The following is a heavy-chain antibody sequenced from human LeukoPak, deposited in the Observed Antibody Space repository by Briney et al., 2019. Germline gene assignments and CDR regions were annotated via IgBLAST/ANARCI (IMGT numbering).Heavy chain of an antibody. CDR1: GYTFTSND. J-gene: IGHJ4*02. Sequence: ASVTVSCTASGYTFTSNDINWVRQATGQGLEWMGWMNPNSGNTGYAQKFQGRVTMTRNTSISTAYLELSSLRSEDTAVYYCARGGDSSGHTDYWGQGTLVTVSS. D-gene: IGHD3-22*01. CDR2: MNPNSGNT. V-gene: IGHV1-8*01. CDR3: ARGGDSSGHTDY.